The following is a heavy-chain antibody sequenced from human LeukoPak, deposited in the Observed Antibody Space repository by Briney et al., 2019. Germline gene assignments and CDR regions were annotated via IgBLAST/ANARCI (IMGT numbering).Heavy chain of an antibody. D-gene: IGHD5-24*01. V-gene: IGHV3-30*04. CDR1: GFTFSSYA. Sequence: QPGGSLRLSCAASGFTFSSYAMHWVRQAPGKGLEWVAVISYDGSNKYYADSVKGRFTISRDNSKNTLYLQMNSLRAEDTAVYYCARVGDGYNPDYWGQGTLVTVSS. J-gene: IGHJ4*02. CDR3: ARVGDGYNPDY. CDR2: ISYDGSNK.